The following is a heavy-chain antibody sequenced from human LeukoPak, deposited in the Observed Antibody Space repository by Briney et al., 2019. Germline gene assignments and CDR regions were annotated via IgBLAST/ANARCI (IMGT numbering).Heavy chain of an antibody. D-gene: IGHD3-9*01. Sequence: SETLSLTCVVYGGSFSGYYWSWIRQPPGKGLEWFGEINHSGSTNYNPSLKSRVTISVDTSKNQFSLKLSSVTAADTAVYYCASLNYDILTGYYTGWFDPWGQGTLVTVSS. V-gene: IGHV4-34*01. CDR3: ASLNYDILTGYYTGWFDP. CDR2: INHSGST. CDR1: GGSFSGYY. J-gene: IGHJ5*02.